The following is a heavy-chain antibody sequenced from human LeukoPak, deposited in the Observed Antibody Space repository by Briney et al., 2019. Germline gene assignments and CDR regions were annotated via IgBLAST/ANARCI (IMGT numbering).Heavy chain of an antibody. Sequence: GGSLRLSCAASGFTFSSYAMHWVRQAPGKGLEWVAVISYDGSNKYYADSVKGRFTISRDNSKNTLYLQMNSLRAEDTAVYYCARDWADGYNLHYFDYWGQGTLVTVSS. CDR3: ARDWADGYNLHYFDY. V-gene: IGHV3-30*04. CDR2: ISYDGSNK. D-gene: IGHD5-24*01. CDR1: GFTFSSYA. J-gene: IGHJ4*02.